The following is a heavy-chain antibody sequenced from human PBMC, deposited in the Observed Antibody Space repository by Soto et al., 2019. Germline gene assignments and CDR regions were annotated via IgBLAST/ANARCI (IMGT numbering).Heavy chain of an antibody. V-gene: IGHV4-59*01. CDR3: ARDGATSGYYYYYLDV. J-gene: IGHJ6*03. D-gene: IGHD2-15*01. CDR1: GCSISSYY. CDR2: IYDGGST. Sequence: SETLSLTCTFSGCSISSYYWSWIRQPPGKGLEWIGYIYDGGSTNYNPSLKSRVTISVDTSKNQFSLKLSYVTAADTAVYYCARDGATSGYYYYYLDVWGKGTTVTVSS.